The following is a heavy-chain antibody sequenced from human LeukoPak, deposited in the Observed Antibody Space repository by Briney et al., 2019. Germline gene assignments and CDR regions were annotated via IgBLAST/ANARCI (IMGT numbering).Heavy chain of an antibody. CDR2: IYYSGST. J-gene: IGHJ4*02. CDR3: ARGGGVTYYDSTGYLWYFDY. V-gene: IGHV4-59*01. D-gene: IGHD3-22*01. CDR1: GGSINSYH. Sequence: PSETLSLTCSVSGGSINSYHWSWIRQPPGKGLEWIGYIYYSGSTKFNPSLKSRVTISVDTSKKQFSLKLSSVTAADTAVYYCARGGGVTYYDSTGYLWYFDYWGQGTLVTVSS.